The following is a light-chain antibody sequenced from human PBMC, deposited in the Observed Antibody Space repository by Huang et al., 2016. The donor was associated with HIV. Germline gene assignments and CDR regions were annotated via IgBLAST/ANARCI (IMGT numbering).Light chain of an antibody. CDR2: GAS. J-gene: IGKJ2*01. Sequence: EMVMTQSPDTLSVSPGERVTLSCRASQGVRSNLAWYQQKPGQAPRLLIHGASTRVTGIPARFSGSGSEIDVTLTIHSLQSEDLAVYYCQQYNNWPRTFGQGTKLEIK. CDR1: QGVRSN. V-gene: IGKV3-15*01. CDR3: QQYNNWPRT.